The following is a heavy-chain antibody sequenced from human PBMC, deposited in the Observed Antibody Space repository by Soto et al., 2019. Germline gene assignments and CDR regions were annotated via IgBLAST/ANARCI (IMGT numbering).Heavy chain of an antibody. D-gene: IGHD5-12*01. CDR2: IIPILGIA. J-gene: IGHJ6*02. CDR1: GGTFSSYT. Sequence: SVKVSCKASGGTFSSYTISWVRQAPGQGLEWMGRIIPILGIANYAQKFQGRVTITADKSTSTAYMELSSLRSDDTAVYYCARDSGYDYYYYGMDVWGQGTTVTVSS. CDR3: ARDSGYDYYYYGMDV. V-gene: IGHV1-69*04.